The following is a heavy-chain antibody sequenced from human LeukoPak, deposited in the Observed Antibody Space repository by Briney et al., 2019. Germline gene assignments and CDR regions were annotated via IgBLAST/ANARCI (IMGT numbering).Heavy chain of an antibody. D-gene: IGHD3-16*01. CDR3: ARGPLGDY. V-gene: IGHV4-30-2*01. J-gene: IGHJ4*02. Sequence: SETLSLTCTVSGGSISSGGYYWSWIRQPPGKGLEWIGYIYHSGSTYYNPSLKSRVTISVDRSKNQFSLKLSSVTAADTAVYYCARGPLGDYWGQGTLVTVSS. CDR2: IYHSGST. CDR1: GGSISSGGYY.